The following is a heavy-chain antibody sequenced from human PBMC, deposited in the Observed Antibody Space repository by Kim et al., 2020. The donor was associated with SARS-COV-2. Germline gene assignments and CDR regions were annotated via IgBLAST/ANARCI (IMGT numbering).Heavy chain of an antibody. CDR1: GFYFSSSD. CDR3: ARQAKEYGRSKGQNYYYG. D-gene: IGHD6-6*01. J-gene: IGHJ6*01. V-gene: IGHV3-13*04. CDR2: IGTDDET. Sequence: GGSLRLSCAASGFYFSSSDMHWVRQVAGKGLEWVSAIGTDDETSYRDSVKGRFTVSREDAESVLYLQMNNLRDGDTAVYYCARQAKEYGRSKGQNYYYG.